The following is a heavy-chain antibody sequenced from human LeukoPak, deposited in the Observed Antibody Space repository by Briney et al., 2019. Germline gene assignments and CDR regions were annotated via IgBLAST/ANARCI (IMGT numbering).Heavy chain of an antibody. CDR3: ARSLSANLVFFL. D-gene: IGHD2/OR15-2a*01. V-gene: IGHV4-59*08. Sequence: PSETLSLTCTVSGGSISSFYWSWIRQPPGKGLEWIGYTYYSGSTNYNPSLKSRVTISVDTSKNQFSLKLSSVTAADTAVYYCARSLSANLVFFLWGQGTTVTVSS. CDR2: TYYSGST. J-gene: IGHJ6*02. CDR1: GGSISSFY.